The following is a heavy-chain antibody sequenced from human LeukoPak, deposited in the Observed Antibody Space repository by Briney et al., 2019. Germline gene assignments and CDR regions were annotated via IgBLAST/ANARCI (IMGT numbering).Heavy chain of an antibody. V-gene: IGHV1-46*01. CDR2: INPSGGST. J-gene: IGHJ6*03. CDR3: ARDRYGDYYMDV. D-gene: IGHD4-17*01. CDR1: GYTFTSYY. Sequence: ASVKVSCKASGYTFTSYYMHWVRQAPGQGLEWMGIINPSGGSTSYAQKFQGRVTITADESTSTAYMELSSLRSEDTAVYFCARDRYGDYYMDVWGKGTTVTVSS.